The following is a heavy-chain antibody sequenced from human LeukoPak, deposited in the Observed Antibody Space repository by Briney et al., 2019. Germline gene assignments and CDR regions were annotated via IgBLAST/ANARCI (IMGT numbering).Heavy chain of an antibody. CDR2: ISGSGGST. D-gene: IGHD3-22*01. CDR3: AKDILGYYYDSSGYYYDY. CDR1: GFTFSSYA. Sequence: PGGSLRLSCAASGFTFSSYAMSWVRQAPGKGLEWVSSISGSGGSTYYADSVKGRFTISRNNSKNTLYLQMNSLRAEDTAVYYCAKDILGYYYDSSGYYYDYWGQGTLVTVSS. V-gene: IGHV3-23*01. J-gene: IGHJ4*02.